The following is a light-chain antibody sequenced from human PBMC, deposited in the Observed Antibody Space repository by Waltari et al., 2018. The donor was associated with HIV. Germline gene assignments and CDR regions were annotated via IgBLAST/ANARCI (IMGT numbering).Light chain of an antibody. CDR1: SSAIGSYNY. CDR2: EVR. CDR3: SSYTTSSTQV. J-gene: IGLJ1*01. Sequence: QSALTQPASVSGSPGQSLTIYCTGTSSAIGSYNYVSWYQQHPGKAPKLMIYEVRNRPSGVSNRFSGSKSGNTASLTISGLQAEDDADYYCSSYTTSSTQVFGTGTKVTVL. V-gene: IGLV2-14*01.